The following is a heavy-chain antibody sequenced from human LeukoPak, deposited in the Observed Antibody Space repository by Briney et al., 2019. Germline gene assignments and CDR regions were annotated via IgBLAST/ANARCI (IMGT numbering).Heavy chain of an antibody. V-gene: IGHV3-30*18. CDR3: AKDLGVQWRLPYYSDY. D-gene: IGHD3-3*01. J-gene: IGHJ4*02. CDR1: GFTFSIYG. CDR2: ISYDGSYK. Sequence: PGGSLRLSCAASGFTFSIYGMHWVRQAPGKGLEWVAVISYDGSYKYYADSEKGRFTISRDNSRNTLYLQMNSLRREDTAVYYCAKDLGVQWRLPYYSDYWGQGTLVTVSS.